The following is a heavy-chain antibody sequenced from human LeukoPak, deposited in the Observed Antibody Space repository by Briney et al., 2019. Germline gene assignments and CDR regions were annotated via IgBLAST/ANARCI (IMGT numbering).Heavy chain of an antibody. D-gene: IGHD2-2*01. CDR2: INSDGSST. J-gene: IGHJ3*02. CDR1: GFMFSSYW. CDR3: ARGPGAFDI. Sequence: RGSLRLSCVASGFMFSSYWMNWVRQALGKGLVWVSRINSDGSSTSYADSVKGRFTISRDNAKNTLFLQMNSLRAEDTAVYYCARGPGAFDIWGQGTMVTVSS. V-gene: IGHV3-74*01.